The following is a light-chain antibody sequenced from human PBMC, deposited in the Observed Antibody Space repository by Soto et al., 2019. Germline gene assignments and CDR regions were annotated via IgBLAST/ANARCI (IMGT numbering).Light chain of an antibody. J-gene: IGKJ1*01. CDR3: QQYNSYPEA. CDR1: QSVLFTSNDNNY. Sequence: DIVMTQSPDSLAVSLCERATINCESSQSVLFTSNDNNYLAWYQQKPGKAPKLLIYNASTLKSGVPSRFSGSGSGTEFTLTISSLQPDDFATYYCQQYNSYPEAFGQGTKVDI. V-gene: IGKV4-1*01. CDR2: NAS.